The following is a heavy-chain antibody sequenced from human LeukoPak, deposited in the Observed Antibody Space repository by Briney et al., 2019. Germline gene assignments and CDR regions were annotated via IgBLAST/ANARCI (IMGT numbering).Heavy chain of an antibody. D-gene: IGHD3-10*01. J-gene: IGHJ5*02. CDR3: AKDPFRFGDLQWNWFDP. CDR2: ISYDGSNK. CDR1: GFIFKKYW. Sequence: GESLRLSCAASGFIFKKYWMNWVRQAPGKGLEWVAVISYDGSNKYYADSVKGRFTISRDNSKNTLYLQMNSLRAEDTAVYYCAKDPFRFGDLQWNWFDPWGQGTLVTVSS. V-gene: IGHV3-30*18.